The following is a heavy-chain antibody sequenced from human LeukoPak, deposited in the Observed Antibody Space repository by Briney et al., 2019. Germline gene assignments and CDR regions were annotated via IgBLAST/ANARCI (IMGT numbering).Heavy chain of an antibody. CDR3: AGYIVGAEYFDY. Sequence: TSETLSLTCAVYGGSFSGYYWSWIRQPPGKGLEWIGYIYFSGSTYYNPSLKSRVTISVDKSKNQFSLKLSSVTAADTAVYYCAGYIVGAEYFDYWGQGTLVTVSS. CDR2: IYFSGST. CDR1: GGSFSGYY. J-gene: IGHJ4*02. V-gene: IGHV4-34*01. D-gene: IGHD1-26*01.